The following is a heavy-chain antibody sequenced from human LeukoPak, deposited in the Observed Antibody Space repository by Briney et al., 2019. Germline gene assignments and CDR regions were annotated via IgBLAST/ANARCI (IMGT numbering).Heavy chain of an antibody. Sequence: GGSLRLSCAASGFTFSSYAMHWVRQAPGKGLVWVSRINRDGSTTKYADSVKGRFTVSRDNAKNTLNLQMNSLRAEDTAVYYCAGDKKSGESSEIDYWGKGTLVTVAS. J-gene: IGHJ4*02. V-gene: IGHV3-74*03. D-gene: IGHD3-10*01. CDR2: INRDGSTT. CDR1: GFTFSSYA. CDR3: AGDKKSGESSEIDY.